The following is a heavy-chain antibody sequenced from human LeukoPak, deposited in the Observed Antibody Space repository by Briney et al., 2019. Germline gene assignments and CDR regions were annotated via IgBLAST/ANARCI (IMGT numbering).Heavy chain of an antibody. CDR2: FTGGGTGT. V-gene: IGHV3-23*01. D-gene: IGHD6-13*01. CDR3: AKDPRDSSSWYVRFGDY. Sequence: PGGSLRLSCAASGFTFSTYAVNWVRQAPGKGLEWVSTFTGGGTGTYYADSVKGRFTISRDNSKNTLYLQMNSLRAEDTAVYYCAKDPRDSSSWYVRFGDYWGQGTLVTVSS. J-gene: IGHJ4*02. CDR1: GFTFSTYA.